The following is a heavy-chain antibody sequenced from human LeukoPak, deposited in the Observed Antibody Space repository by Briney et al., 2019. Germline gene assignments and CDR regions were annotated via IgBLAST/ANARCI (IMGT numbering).Heavy chain of an antibody. V-gene: IGHV3-23*01. CDR3: AKDRYCGGDCRIDY. CDR1: GLTFSSYA. D-gene: IGHD2-21*02. CDR2: ISSAGGNT. J-gene: IGHJ4*02. Sequence: GGSLRLSCAASGLTFSSYAMTWVRQAPGKGLEWVSGISSAGGNTYYADSVKGRFTISRDNSKNTLYLQMNSLRAEDTAVYYCAKDRYCGGDCRIDYWGQGTLVTVSS.